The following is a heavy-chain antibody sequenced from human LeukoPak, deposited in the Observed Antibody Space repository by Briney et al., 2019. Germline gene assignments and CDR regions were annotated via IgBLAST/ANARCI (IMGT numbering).Heavy chain of an antibody. Sequence: ASVKVSCKASGGTFSSYAISWVRQAPGQGREWMGGIIPIFGTANYAQKFQGRVTITTDESTSTAYMELSSLRSEDTAVYDCARGITMSSSFDYWGQGTLVTVSS. CDR1: GGTFSSYA. D-gene: IGHD3-10*02. CDR2: IIPIFGTA. J-gene: IGHJ4*02. V-gene: IGHV1-69*05. CDR3: ARGITMSSSFDY.